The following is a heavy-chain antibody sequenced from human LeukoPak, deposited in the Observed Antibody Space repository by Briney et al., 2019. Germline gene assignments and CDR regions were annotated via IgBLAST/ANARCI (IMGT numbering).Heavy chain of an antibody. D-gene: IGHD6-19*01. CDR1: GYTFTGYY. CDR2: INPNSGDT. V-gene: IGHV1-2*02. CDR3: AXXXVAGTLNYYFNN. Sequence: ASVKVSCMASGYTFTGYYMQWVRQAPGQGLEWMGWINPNSGDTDYAQKFQGRVTMTRDTTISTVYMELSGLRSDDTAVYYCAXXXVAGTLNYYFNNWGQGTLVTVSS. J-gene: IGHJ4*02.